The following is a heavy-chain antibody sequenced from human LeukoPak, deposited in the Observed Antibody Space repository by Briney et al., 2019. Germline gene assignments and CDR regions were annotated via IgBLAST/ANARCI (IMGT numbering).Heavy chain of an antibody. J-gene: IGHJ3*02. CDR1: GFNFRAYA. CDR2: ISGSGGTT. D-gene: IGHD5-12*01. CDR3: AKDGVATQHALDI. V-gene: IGHV3-23*01. Sequence: PGGFLRLSCAASGFNFRAYAMTWVRQAPGKGLDWVSGISGSGGTTYYADSVRGRFTISRDNSKNTVYLQLNNLRAEDTAVYCCAKDGVATQHALDIWGHGTMVTVSS.